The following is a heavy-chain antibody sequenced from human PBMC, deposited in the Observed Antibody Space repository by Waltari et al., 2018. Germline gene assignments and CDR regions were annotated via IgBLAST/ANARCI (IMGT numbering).Heavy chain of an antibody. D-gene: IGHD3-10*01. CDR1: GYTFTGYY. CDR2: INPNSGGT. V-gene: IGHV1-2*02. Sequence: QVQLVQSGAEVKKPGASVKVSCKASGYTFTGYYMHWVRQAPGQGLEWMGWINPNSGGTNYAQKFQGRVTMTRDTAISTAYMELSRLRSDDTAVYYCARREDYYGSGSYYRGDYWGQGTLVTVSS. CDR3: ARREDYYGSGSYYRGDY. J-gene: IGHJ4*02.